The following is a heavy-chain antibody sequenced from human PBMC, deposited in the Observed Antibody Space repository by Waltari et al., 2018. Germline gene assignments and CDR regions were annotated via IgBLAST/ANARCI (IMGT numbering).Heavy chain of an antibody. CDR3: ATYIGASVGTAAFDV. J-gene: IGHJ3*01. V-gene: IGHV4-39*01. CDR1: GVSITSNRHY. D-gene: IGHD5-12*01. CDR2: VSYSGTT. Sequence: QLQLQESGPRLVRPSETLSLICRVSGVSITSNRHYWAWIRQSPGPGLEWLGTVSYSGTTYISPSLKSRVSVSRDTSKNQVSLILGSVTAADMAVYYCATYIGASVGTAAFDVWGQGTMVTVSS.